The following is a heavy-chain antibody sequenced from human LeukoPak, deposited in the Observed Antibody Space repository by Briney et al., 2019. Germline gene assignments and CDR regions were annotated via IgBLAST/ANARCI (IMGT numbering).Heavy chain of an antibody. CDR3: ARDGGYCSSTSCSGDV. CDR2: ISSGSSYI. D-gene: IGHD2-2*01. V-gene: IGHV3-21*01. CDR1: GFTFSSYS. Sequence: GGSLRLACAASGFTFSSYSMNWVRQAPGKGLEWVSSISSGSSYIYYADSVKGRFTISRDNAKNSMYMQMNSLRAEDTAVYYCARDGGYCSSTSCSGDVWGKGPTVTVSS. J-gene: IGHJ6*04.